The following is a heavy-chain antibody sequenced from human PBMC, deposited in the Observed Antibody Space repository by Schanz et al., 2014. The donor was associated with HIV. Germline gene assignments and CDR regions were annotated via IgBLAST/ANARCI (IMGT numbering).Heavy chain of an antibody. Sequence: QVQLVQSGAEVKKPGSSVKVSCKAFGGTFTSFAFSWVRQAPGQGLEWMGGIIRIFGSANYAPKFQDKVTITADESTSTAYMELSSLTSDDTAVYFCAGSSEYSSGWYVLWGQGTLVTVSS. CDR2: IIRIFGSA. J-gene: IGHJ5*02. V-gene: IGHV1-69*01. D-gene: IGHD3-22*01. CDR3: AGSSEYSSGWYVL. CDR1: GGTFTSFA.